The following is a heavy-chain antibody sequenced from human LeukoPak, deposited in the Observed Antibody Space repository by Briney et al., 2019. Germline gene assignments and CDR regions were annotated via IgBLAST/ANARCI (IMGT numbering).Heavy chain of an antibody. CDR2: INPSGGST. J-gene: IGHJ4*02. Sequence: ASVKVSCKASGYTFTSYYMHWVRQAPGQGLEWMGIINPSGGSTSYAQKFQGRVTMTRDTSTSTVYMELSRLRSEDTAVYYCASRGYSYGYHFDYWGQGTLVTVSS. CDR1: GYTFTSYY. V-gene: IGHV1-46*03. CDR3: ASRGYSYGYHFDY. D-gene: IGHD5-18*01.